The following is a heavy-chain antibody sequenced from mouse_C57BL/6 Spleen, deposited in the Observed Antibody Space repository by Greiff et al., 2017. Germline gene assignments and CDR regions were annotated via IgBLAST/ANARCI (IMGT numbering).Heavy chain of an antibody. CDR2: IYPRSGNT. J-gene: IGHJ4*01. CDR1: GYTFTSYG. Sequence: LVESGAELARPGASVKLSCKASGYTFTSYGISWVKQRTGQGLEWIGEIYPRSGNTYYNEKFKGKATLTADKSSSTAYMELRSLTSEDSAVYFCAIYYGSSRYAMDYWGQGNSVTVSS. V-gene: IGHV1-81*01. D-gene: IGHD1-1*01. CDR3: AIYYGSSRYAMDY.